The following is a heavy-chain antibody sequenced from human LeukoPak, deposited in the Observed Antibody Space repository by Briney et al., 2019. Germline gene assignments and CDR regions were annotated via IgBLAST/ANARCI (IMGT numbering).Heavy chain of an antibody. V-gene: IGHV3-21*06. J-gene: IGHJ6*03. CDR3: ARDGGSTSYQDSACSTYYYHMDV. CDR1: AFTFSASN. Sequence: GGSLRLSCEDSAFTFSASNMNWVRQAPGKGLEWVSSISSSSSHTFYAGSVKGRFTIFRDNAKNSLYLEMNNLRIEDTAVYYCARDGGSTSYQDSACSTYYYHMDVWGKGTTVTVSS. CDR2: ISSSSSHT. D-gene: IGHD6-13*01.